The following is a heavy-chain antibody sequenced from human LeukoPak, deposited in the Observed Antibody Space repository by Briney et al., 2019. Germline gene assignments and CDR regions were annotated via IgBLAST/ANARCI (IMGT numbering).Heavy chain of an antibody. D-gene: IGHD3-3*01. CDR2: INAGNGNT. Sequence: ASVKVSCKASGYTFTSYAMHWVRQAPGQRLEWMGWINAGNGNTKYSQKFQGRVTITRDTSASTAYMELSSLRSEDTAVYYCARAYPPYCDFWSGQVNWFDPWGQGTLVTVSS. CDR3: ARAYPPYCDFWSGQVNWFDP. V-gene: IGHV1-3*01. CDR1: GYTFTSYA. J-gene: IGHJ5*02.